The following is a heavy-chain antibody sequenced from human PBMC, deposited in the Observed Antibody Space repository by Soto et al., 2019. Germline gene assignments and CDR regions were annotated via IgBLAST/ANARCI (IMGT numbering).Heavy chain of an antibody. CDR3: ARRQVLLWFGEDY. Sequence: SETLSLTCTVSGGSISSSSYYWGWIRQPPGKGLEWIGSIYYSGSTYYNPSLKSRVTISVDTSKNQFSLKLSSVTAADTAVYYCARRQVLLWFGEDYWGQGTLVTVSS. CDR2: IYYSGST. V-gene: IGHV4-39*01. CDR1: GGSISSSSYY. D-gene: IGHD3-10*01. J-gene: IGHJ4*02.